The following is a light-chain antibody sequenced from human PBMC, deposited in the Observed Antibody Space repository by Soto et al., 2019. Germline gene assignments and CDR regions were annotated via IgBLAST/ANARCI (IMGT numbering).Light chain of an antibody. CDR1: QSISNY. V-gene: IGKV1-39*01. J-gene: IGKJ2*01. CDR2: DAS. Sequence: DIQMTQSPSSLSASVGDRVTITCRASQSISNYLNWYQQKPGKAPNLLIYDASSLQSGVPSGFSGSGSGRDFTLTISSLQPEDFATYYCQQSYSTPPGTFGQGTKVDIK. CDR3: QQSYSTPPGT.